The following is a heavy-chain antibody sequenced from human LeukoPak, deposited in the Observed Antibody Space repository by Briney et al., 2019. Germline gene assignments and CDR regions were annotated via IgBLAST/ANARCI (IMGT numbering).Heavy chain of an antibody. CDR2: FSYDGSNI. V-gene: IGHV3-30*04. CDR1: GFTFSSYA. D-gene: IGHD3-10*01. CDR3: ARGPFYGSGLAFPFVY. J-gene: IGHJ4*02. Sequence: GGSLRLSCAASGFTFSSYAMHWLRKAPGKGLEGLSFFSYDGSNIYYADSVEGRFTISRDNSKTTLYLKMNSLRAEDTAVYYCARGPFYGSGLAFPFVYWGEGTLVTVSS.